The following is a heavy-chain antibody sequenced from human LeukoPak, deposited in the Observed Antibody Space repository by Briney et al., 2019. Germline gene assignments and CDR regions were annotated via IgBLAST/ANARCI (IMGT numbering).Heavy chain of an antibody. D-gene: IGHD5-18*01. Sequence: GGSLRLSCAASGFTFSSYAMNWVRQAPGKGLEWVSAISGSGGSTYYADSVRGRFTISRDNSKNTLYLQMNSLRAEDTAVYYCFGYPEYFQHWGQGTLVTVSS. J-gene: IGHJ1*01. V-gene: IGHV3-23*01. CDR1: GFTFSSYA. CDR3: FGYPEYFQH. CDR2: ISGSGGST.